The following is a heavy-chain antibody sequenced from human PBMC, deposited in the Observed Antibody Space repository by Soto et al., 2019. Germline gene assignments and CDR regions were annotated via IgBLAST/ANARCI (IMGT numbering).Heavy chain of an antibody. Sequence: PGGSLRLSCAASGFTFSSLGMHWVRQAPGKGLEWVAVIWYDGSNSYYADSVKGRFTISRDNSKNTLFLQMNGLRAEDTAVYYCARVGCSRTNCYTGYYFDYWGQGTLVTVSS. V-gene: IGHV3-33*01. CDR3: ARVGCSRTNCYTGYYFDY. J-gene: IGHJ4*02. D-gene: IGHD2-2*02. CDR1: GFTFSSLG. CDR2: IWYDGSNS.